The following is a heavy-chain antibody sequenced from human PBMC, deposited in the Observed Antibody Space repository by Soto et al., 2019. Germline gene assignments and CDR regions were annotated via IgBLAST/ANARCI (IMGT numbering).Heavy chain of an antibody. V-gene: IGHV3-64*01. CDR1: GFTFSSYA. CDR3: ARGSNGYHFDY. D-gene: IGHD1-1*01. J-gene: IGHJ4*02. Sequence: EVQLVESGGGLVQPGGSLRLSCAASGFTFSSYAMHWVRQAPGKGLEYVSVISSNGGSTDYANSVKGRFTISRDNSKNTLYLQMGSRRAEDMAVYYCARGSNGYHFDYWGQGTLVTVSS. CDR2: ISSNGGST.